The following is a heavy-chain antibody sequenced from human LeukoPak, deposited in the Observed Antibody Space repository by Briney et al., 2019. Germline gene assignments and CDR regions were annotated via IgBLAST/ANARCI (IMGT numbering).Heavy chain of an antibody. CDR2: VTSQAFGGRI. CDR3: TSNGRGCSSTSCYAGRFDP. J-gene: IGHJ5*02. Sequence: GRSLRLSCTASGFNFGAHAMSWVRQAPGKGLEWVGFVTSQAFGGRIEYAASVRGRFTISRDDSKSTAYLQMNSLKTEDTAVYFRTSNGRGCSSTSCYAGRFDPWGQGTQVTVSS. D-gene: IGHD2-2*01. V-gene: IGHV3-49*04. CDR1: GFNFGAHA.